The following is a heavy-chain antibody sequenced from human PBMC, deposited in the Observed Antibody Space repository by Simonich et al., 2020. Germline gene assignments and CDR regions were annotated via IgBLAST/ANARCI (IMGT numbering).Heavy chain of an antibody. CDR2: INPNRGGT. V-gene: IGHV1-2*02. CDR3: ARDVGGYSGYDWYFDL. Sequence: QVQLVQSGAEVKKPGASVKVSCKASGYTFTGYYMHWVRQAPGQVLDGMGWINPNRGGTNYAQKFQGRVTMTRDTSISTAYMELSRMRSDDTAVYYCARDVGGYSGYDWYFDLWGRGTLVTVSS. J-gene: IGHJ2*01. D-gene: IGHD5-12*01. CDR1: GYTFTGYY.